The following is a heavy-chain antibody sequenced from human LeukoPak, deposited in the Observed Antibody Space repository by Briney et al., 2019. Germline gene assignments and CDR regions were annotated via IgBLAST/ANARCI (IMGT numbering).Heavy chain of an antibody. Sequence: GASVKVSCKASGGAFSSYAISWVRQAPGQGLEWMGRIIPIFGTANYAQKFQGRVTITTDESTSTAYMELSSLRSEDTAVYYCARVANPTVTPRGVPRYYFDYWGQGTLVTVSS. CDR3: ARVANPTVTPRGVPRYYFDY. J-gene: IGHJ4*02. CDR1: GGAFSSYA. D-gene: IGHD4-17*01. V-gene: IGHV1-69*05. CDR2: IIPIFGTA.